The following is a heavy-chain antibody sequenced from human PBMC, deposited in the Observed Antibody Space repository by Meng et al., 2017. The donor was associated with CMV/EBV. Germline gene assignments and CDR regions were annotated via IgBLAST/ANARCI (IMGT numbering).Heavy chain of an antibody. D-gene: IGHD2-2*01. J-gene: IGHJ6*02. CDR2: IGSGGYNI. V-gene: IGHV3-48*03. CDR1: GFTCSTYE. CDR3: ARDKVVVVPAPLFGMDV. Sequence: GESLKISCVGSGFTCSTYEMNWVRQAPGKGLEWIAYIGSGGYNIYYADSVKGRFTISRDNAENSMYLQMNSLRAEDTAVYYCARDKVVVVPAPLFGMDVWGQGTTVTVSS.